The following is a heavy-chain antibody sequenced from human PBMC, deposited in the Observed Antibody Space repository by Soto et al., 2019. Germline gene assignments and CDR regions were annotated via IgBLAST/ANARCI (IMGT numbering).Heavy chain of an antibody. CDR2: ISPNSGNI. Sequence: QVHLVQSGAEVKKPGASVNVSCKTSGYTFTRNGISWVRQAPGQGLEWMGWISPNSGNIKYAQKLQGRVIMTTDTSTSTAYMELRSLRSDDTAVYYCVKDRDSNSWPARDVWGPGTTGTVSS. D-gene: IGHD3-22*01. CDR3: VKDRDSNSWPARDV. V-gene: IGHV1-18*01. J-gene: IGHJ6*02. CDR1: GYTFTRNG.